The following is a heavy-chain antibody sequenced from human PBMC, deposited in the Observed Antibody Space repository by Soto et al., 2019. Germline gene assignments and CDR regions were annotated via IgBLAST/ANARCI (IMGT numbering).Heavy chain of an antibody. J-gene: IGHJ6*02. V-gene: IGHV4-4*02. CDR1: GASISSDNR. D-gene: IGHD2-15*01. CDR3: AKKVPAALRLYYFFGLDV. CDR2: ISQSGTT. Sequence: QVQLQESGPGLVKPSGTLSLTCAVSGASISSDNRWTWVRQPPGEGREWIGEISQSGTTKYNPSLASRVTISVDKSKNQFSLRLTSMTAADTAVYYCAKKVPAALRLYYFFGLDVWGQGTTVTVSS.